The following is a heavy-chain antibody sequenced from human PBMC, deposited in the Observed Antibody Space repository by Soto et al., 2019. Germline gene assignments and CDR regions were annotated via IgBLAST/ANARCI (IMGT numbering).Heavy chain of an antibody. V-gene: IGHV1-18*01. CDR3: AGESPPADY. CDR1: GYTFTSYG. J-gene: IGHJ4*02. CDR2: ISAYNDNT. Sequence: QVQLVQSGAEVKKPGASVKVSCKASGYTFTSYGISWVRQAPGQGLEWMGWISAYNDNTNYAQNLQGRVTMTTATAASTAYMELRTLRSDDTAVYYCAGESPPADYWGQGTLVTVSS.